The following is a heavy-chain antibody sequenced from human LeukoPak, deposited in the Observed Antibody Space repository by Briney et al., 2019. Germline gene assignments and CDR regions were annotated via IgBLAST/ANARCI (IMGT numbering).Heavy chain of an antibody. V-gene: IGHV3-33*06. CDR3: AKDRGSYSTRADS. D-gene: IGHD1-26*01. CDR1: GFSFSDYG. CDR2: IWYDGTNK. J-gene: IGHJ5*01. Sequence: GRSLRLSCAASGFSFSDYGIYWVRQAPGKGLEWVAVIWYDGTNKYYGDSVKGRFTISRDNSKNTLYLQMNSLRAEDTAVYYCAKDRGSYSTRADSWGQGTLVTVSS.